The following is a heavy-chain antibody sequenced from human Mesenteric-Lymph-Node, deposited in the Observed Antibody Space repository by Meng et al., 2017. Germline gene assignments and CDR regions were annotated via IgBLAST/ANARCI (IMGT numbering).Heavy chain of an antibody. D-gene: IGHD6-13*01. Sequence: GESLKISCAASGFTFSSYWMSWVRQAPGKGLEWVANIKQDGSEKYYVDSVKGRFTISRDNAKNSLYLQMNSLRAEDTAVYYCAREMSSSWYLQDAFDIWGQGTMVTVSS. V-gene: IGHV3-7*01. CDR1: GFTFSSYW. CDR2: IKQDGSEK. J-gene: IGHJ3*02. CDR3: AREMSSSWYLQDAFDI.